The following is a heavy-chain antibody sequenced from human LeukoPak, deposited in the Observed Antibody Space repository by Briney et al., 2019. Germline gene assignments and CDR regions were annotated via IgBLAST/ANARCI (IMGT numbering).Heavy chain of an antibody. V-gene: IGHV3-30-3*01. CDR3: AREAEWLVLGRAFFDY. CDR2: ISYDGSNK. J-gene: IGHJ4*02. D-gene: IGHD6-19*01. Sequence: GGSLRLSCAASGFTFSSYAMHWVRQAPGKGLEWAAVISYDGSNKYYADSVKGRFTISRDNSKNTPYLQMNSLRAEDTAVYYCAREAEWLVLGRAFFDYWGQGTLVTVSS. CDR1: GFTFSSYA.